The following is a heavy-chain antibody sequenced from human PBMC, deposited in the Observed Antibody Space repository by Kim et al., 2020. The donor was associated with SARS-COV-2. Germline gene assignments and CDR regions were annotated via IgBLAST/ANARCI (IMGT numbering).Heavy chain of an antibody. D-gene: IGHD2-21*01. J-gene: IGHJ4*02. V-gene: IGHV4-59*08. Sequence: SETLSLTCTVSGASSNYYYWSWLRQPPGRGLEWIGYVFYTGATNVNPSLQSRVTMSLDTSKSQFSLKMTSVTAADTAVYYCARQREKWRLEYYFDYWGQG. CDR3: ARQREKWRLEYYFDY. CDR2: VFYTGAT. CDR1: GASSNYYY.